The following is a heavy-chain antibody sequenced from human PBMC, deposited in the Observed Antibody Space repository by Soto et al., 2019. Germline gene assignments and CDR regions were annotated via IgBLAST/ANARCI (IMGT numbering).Heavy chain of an antibody. V-gene: IGHV3-11*01. J-gene: IGHJ4*02. D-gene: IGHD5-12*01. Sequence: GGSLRLSCAASGFTFSDYYMSWIRQAPGKGLERVSYISSRSSTIFYADSVKGRFTISRDNVKNSLYLQMSSLKASDTAMYYCARPGGMVATSPLAYWGQGTLVTVSS. CDR3: ARPGGMVATSPLAY. CDR2: ISSRSSTI. CDR1: GFTFSDYY.